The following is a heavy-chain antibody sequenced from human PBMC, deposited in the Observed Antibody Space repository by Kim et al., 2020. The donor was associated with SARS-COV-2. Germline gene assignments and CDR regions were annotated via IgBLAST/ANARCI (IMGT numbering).Heavy chain of an antibody. J-gene: IGHJ3*02. Sequence: VRGRFTISRDNSKNTLYLQMNGLRPEDTALYYCAREDYWLSGTFSLGALGIWGQGTMVTVSS. D-gene: IGHD1-7*01. CDR3: AREDYWLSGTFSLGALGI. V-gene: IGHV3-30*01.